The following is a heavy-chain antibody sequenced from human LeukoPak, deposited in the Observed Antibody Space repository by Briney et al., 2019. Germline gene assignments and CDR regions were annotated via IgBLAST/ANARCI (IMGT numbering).Heavy chain of an antibody. Sequence: GGSLRLSCAASGFTFSNYVMTWVRQAPGKGLEWVSAISGSGSTYYADSVKGRFTISRDNPKNTLYLQMDSLRAEDTAVYYCARYLGASGSYVGFDPWGQGTLVTVYS. CDR1: GFTFSNYV. CDR2: ISGSGST. CDR3: ARYLGASGSYVGFDP. J-gene: IGHJ5*02. V-gene: IGHV3-23*01. D-gene: IGHD3-10*01.